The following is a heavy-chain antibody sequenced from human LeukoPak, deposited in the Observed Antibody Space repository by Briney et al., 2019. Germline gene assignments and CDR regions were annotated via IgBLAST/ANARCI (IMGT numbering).Heavy chain of an antibody. CDR3: ARTIAAAGTYYFDY. CDR1: GVSFSGYY. D-gene: IGHD6-13*01. CDR2: INHSGST. V-gene: IGHV4-34*01. J-gene: IGHJ4*02. Sequence: PSETLSLTCDAYGVSFSGYYWSWIRQPPGKGLEWIGEINHSGSTNYNPSLKSRVTISVDTSKNQFSLKLSSVTAADTAVYYCARTIAAAGTYYFDYWGQGTLVAVSS.